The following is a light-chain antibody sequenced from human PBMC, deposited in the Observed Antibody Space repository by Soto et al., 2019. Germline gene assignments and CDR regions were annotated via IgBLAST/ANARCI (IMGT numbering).Light chain of an antibody. CDR2: GNS. Sequence: QSVLTQAPSVSGAPGQRVTISCTGSSSNIGAGYDVHWYQQLPGTAPKLLIYGNSNRPSGVPDRISGSKSGTSASLAITGLQAEDEADYYCQSYDSSLSGLVFGGGTKLTVL. CDR3: QSYDSSLSGLV. V-gene: IGLV1-40*01. J-gene: IGLJ2*01. CDR1: SSNIGAGYD.